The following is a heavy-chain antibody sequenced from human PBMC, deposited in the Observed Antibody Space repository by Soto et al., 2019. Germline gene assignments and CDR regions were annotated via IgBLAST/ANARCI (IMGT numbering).Heavy chain of an antibody. J-gene: IGHJ6*02. V-gene: IGHV4-34*01. CDR1: GGSFSGYY. CDR3: ARALGCSSTSCYLWDGMDV. CDR2: INHSGST. Sequence: QVQLQQWGAGLLKPSETLSLTCAVYGGSFSGYYWSWIRQPPGKGLEWIGEINHSGSTNYNPSLKSRVTISVDTSKNQFSLKLSSVTAADTAVYYCARALGCSSTSCYLWDGMDVWGQGTTVTVSS. D-gene: IGHD2-2*01.